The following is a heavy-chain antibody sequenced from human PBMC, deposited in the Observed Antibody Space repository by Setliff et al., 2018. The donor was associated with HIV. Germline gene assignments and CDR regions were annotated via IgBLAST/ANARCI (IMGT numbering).Heavy chain of an antibody. J-gene: IGHJ6*02. CDR1: GGTFSSYA. D-gene: IGHD3-10*01. V-gene: IGHV1-69*05. CDR3: ALSKVRGVIGYYYGMDV. Sequence: SVKVSCKASGGTFSSYAISWVRQAPGQGLEWMGGIIPIFGTANYAQKFQGRVTITTNESTSTAYMELSSLRSEDTAVYYCALSKVRGVIGYYYGMDVWGQGTTVTVSS. CDR2: IIPIFGTA.